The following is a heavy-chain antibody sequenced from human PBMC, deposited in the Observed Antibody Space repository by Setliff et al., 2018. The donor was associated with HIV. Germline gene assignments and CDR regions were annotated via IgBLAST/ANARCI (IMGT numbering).Heavy chain of an antibody. CDR3: ARQLSNSLES. J-gene: IGHJ5*02. CDR1: GYTFTDYF. D-gene: IGHD3-3*01. CDR2: IDPNNGDT. V-gene: IGHV1-2*02. Sequence: ASVKVSCKASGYTFTDYFLHWVRQAPGQGLEWMRWIDPNNGDTTIPRRFQGRVTMTRDTSINTAYMQLSGLRPDDTAVYYCARQLSNSLESWGQGSLVTVSS.